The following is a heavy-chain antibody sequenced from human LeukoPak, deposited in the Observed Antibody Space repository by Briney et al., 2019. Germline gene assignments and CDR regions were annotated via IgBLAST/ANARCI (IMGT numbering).Heavy chain of an antibody. J-gene: IGHJ4*02. CDR3: ARHFRSYYGSGSYYPTYFDY. D-gene: IGHD3-10*01. Sequence: SETLSLTCTVSGGSISGSNDYWAWIRQPPGKGLEWIGIIYYSGSTYYKPSLKSRVTISVDTSKNQFSLKLSSVTAADTAVYYCARHFRSYYGSGSYYPTYFDYWGQGTLVTVSS. V-gene: IGHV4-39*01. CDR1: GGSISGSNDY. CDR2: IYYSGST.